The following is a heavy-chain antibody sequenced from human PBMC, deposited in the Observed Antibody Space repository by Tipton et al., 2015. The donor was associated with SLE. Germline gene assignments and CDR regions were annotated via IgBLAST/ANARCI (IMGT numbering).Heavy chain of an antibody. D-gene: IGHD2-15*01. CDR3: ARVTYCSGGTCYYQLDY. CDR1: GYSFTNYW. Sequence: VQLVQSGAEVKKPGESLRISCKGSGYSFTNYWISWVRQMPGKGLEWMGRIDPTDSYTNYSPSFRGHVTISVDKSISAAYLQWSSLRASDTAMYYCARVTYCSGGTCYYQLDYWGQGTLVTVSS. J-gene: IGHJ4*02. CDR2: IDPTDSYT. V-gene: IGHV5-10-1*01.